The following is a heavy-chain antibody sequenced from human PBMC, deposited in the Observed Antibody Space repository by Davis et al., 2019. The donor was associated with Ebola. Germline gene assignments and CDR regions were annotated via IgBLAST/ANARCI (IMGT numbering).Heavy chain of an antibody. Sequence: GESLKISCAASGFTFSSYAMSWVRQAPGKGLEWVSAISGSGGSTYYADSVKGRFTISRDNSKNTLYLQMNSLRAEDTAVYYCAKGGVVVANWFDPWGQGTLVTVSS. J-gene: IGHJ5*02. D-gene: IGHD2-15*01. CDR2: ISGSGGST. V-gene: IGHV3-23*01. CDR3: AKGGVVVANWFDP. CDR1: GFTFSSYA.